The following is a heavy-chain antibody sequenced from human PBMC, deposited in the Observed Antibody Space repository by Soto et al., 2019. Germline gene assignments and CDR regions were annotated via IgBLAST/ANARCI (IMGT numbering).Heavy chain of an antibody. V-gene: IGHV4-39*01. D-gene: IGHD3-3*02. CDR2: IFYLGSS. J-gene: IGHJ5*02. CDR1: GDSIISSDFY. CDR3: ARHSLALRKNNWFDP. Sequence: SETLSLTCTVSGDSIISSDFYWGWVRQPPGKGLEWIGSIFYLGSSYYNPSLKSRVTMSVDTSKNQFSLRLRSVTAADTALYFCARHSLALRKNNWFDPWGPGIMVPV.